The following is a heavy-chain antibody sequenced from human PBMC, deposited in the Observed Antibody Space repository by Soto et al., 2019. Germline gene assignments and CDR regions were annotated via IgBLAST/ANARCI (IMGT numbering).Heavy chain of an antibody. D-gene: IGHD5-18*01. CDR3: ARGGYSYGWYMDV. CDR1: GFTFSSYS. V-gene: IGHV3-21*01. CDR2: ISSSSSHI. J-gene: IGHJ6*03. Sequence: PGGSLRLSCAASGFTFSSYSMNWVRQAPGKGLEWVSSISSSSSHIYYVDSEKGRFTISRDNAKNSLYLQMNSLRAEDTAVYYCARGGYSYGWYMDVWGKGTTVTVSS.